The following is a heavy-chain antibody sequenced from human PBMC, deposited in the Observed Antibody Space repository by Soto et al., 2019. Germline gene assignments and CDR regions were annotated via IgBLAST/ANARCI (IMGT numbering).Heavy chain of an antibody. CDR1: GFTFSSYE. Sequence: GGSLRLSCAASGFTFSSYEMNWVRQAPGKGMEWLSYITSSGSPIYYADSVKGRFTISRDNAKNSLYLQMNGLRAEDTAVYYCARSGHCASGGYPYYYYGMDVWGQGATVTVSS. V-gene: IGHV3-48*03. CDR2: ITSSGSPI. D-gene: IGHD3-22*01. J-gene: IGHJ6*02. CDR3: ARSGHCASGGYPYYYYGMDV.